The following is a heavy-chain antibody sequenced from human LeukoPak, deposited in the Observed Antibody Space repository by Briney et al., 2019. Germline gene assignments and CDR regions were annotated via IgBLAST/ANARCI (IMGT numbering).Heavy chain of an antibody. CDR3: AREGVRSVVTAPRAFDI. CDR2: ISSSSSYI. D-gene: IGHD2-21*02. V-gene: IGHV3-21*01. CDR1: GFTFSSYS. Sequence: PGGSLRLSCAASGFTFSSYSMNWVRQAPGKGLEWVSSISSSSSYIYYADSVKGRFTISRDNAKNSLYLQMNSLRAEDTAVYYCAREGVRSVVTAPRAFDIWGQGTMVTVSS. J-gene: IGHJ3*02.